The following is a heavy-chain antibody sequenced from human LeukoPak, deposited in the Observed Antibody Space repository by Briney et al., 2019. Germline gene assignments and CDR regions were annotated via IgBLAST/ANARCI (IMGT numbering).Heavy chain of an antibody. Sequence: PGGSLRLSCTASGFTFGDYAMSWVRQAPGKGLEWVGFIRSKAYGGTTEYAASVKGRFTISRDDSKSIAYLQMNSLKTEDTAVYYCTRCGGDCTDAFDIWGQGTMVTVSS. J-gene: IGHJ3*02. CDR3: TRCGGDCTDAFDI. D-gene: IGHD2-21*01. CDR2: IRSKAYGGTT. V-gene: IGHV3-49*04. CDR1: GFTFGDYA.